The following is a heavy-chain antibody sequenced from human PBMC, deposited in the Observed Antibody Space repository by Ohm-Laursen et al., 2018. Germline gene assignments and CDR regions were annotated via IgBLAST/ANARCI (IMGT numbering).Heavy chain of an antibody. D-gene: IGHD3-3*01. Sequence: GASVKVFCKVSGHFYGIGWARQAPVQGLEWIGCISVDSGNTNYAQKLQGRISLTTDSSTTTVHMELSSLRSDDTAVYFCATLRSLEWWFDIWGQGTLVTVSS. CDR2: ISVDSGNT. CDR1: GHFYG. CDR3: ATLRSLEWWFDI. J-gene: IGHJ5*02. V-gene: IGHV1-18*01.